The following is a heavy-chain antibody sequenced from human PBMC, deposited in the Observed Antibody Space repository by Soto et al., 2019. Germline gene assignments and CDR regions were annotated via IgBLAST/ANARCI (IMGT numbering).Heavy chain of an antibody. Sequence: ASVKVSCKASGYTFTSYGISWVRQAPGQRLEWMGWINAGNGNTKYSQKFQGRVTITRDTSASTAYMELSSLRSEDTAVYYCARDWGYSSGCYGYWGQGTLVTVSS. V-gene: IGHV1-3*01. D-gene: IGHD6-19*01. CDR2: INAGNGNT. J-gene: IGHJ4*02. CDR1: GYTFTSYG. CDR3: ARDWGYSSGCYGY.